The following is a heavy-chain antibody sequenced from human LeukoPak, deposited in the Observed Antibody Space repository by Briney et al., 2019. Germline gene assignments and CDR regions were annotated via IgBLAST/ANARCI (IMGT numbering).Heavy chain of an antibody. CDR3: ARTYGSGSYYKGYNYFDY. Sequence: SETLSLTCTVSGGSISSGSYYWSWIRQPAGKGLEWIGRIYTSGSTNYNPSLKSRVTISVDTSKNQFSLKLSSVTAADTAVYYCARTYGSGSYYKGYNYFDYWSQGTLVTVSS. V-gene: IGHV4-61*02. J-gene: IGHJ4*02. CDR1: GGSISSGSYY. D-gene: IGHD3-10*01. CDR2: IYTSGST.